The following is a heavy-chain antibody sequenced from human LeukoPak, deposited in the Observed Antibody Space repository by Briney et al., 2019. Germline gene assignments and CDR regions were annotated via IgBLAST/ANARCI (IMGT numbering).Heavy chain of an antibody. D-gene: IGHD5-12*01. CDR3: ARDRHGGDRYRVDP. CDR1: GFTVSSNY. Sequence: GGSLRLSCAASGFTVSSNYMNWVRQAPGKGLEWVSVIYSGGSTYYADSVKGRFTISRDNSKNTLYLQMNSLRAEDTAVYYCARDRHGGDRYRVDPWGQGTLVTVSS. J-gene: IGHJ5*02. CDR2: IYSGGST. V-gene: IGHV3-53*01.